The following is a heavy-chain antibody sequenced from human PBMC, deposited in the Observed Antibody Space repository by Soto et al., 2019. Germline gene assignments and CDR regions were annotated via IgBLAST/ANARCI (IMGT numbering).Heavy chain of an antibody. CDR2: VDPSDSYV. D-gene: IGHD3-22*01. V-gene: IGHV5-10-1*01. Sequence: GESLKISCKTSGYNFDNYWIIWVRQMPGKGLEWMGRVDPSDSYVNYSPSFQGHIAISIDKSINTAYLQWSSLKASDTAVYFCAKSRYVDSSGDFYDFWGQGTLVTVSS. CDR3: AKSRYVDSSGDFYDF. J-gene: IGHJ4*02. CDR1: GYNFDNYW.